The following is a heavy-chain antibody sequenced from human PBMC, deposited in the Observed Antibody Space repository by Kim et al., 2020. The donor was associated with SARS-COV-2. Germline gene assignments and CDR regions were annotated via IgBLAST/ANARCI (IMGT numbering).Heavy chain of an antibody. V-gene: IGHV3-33*01. Sequence: GGSLRLSCAASGFTFSSYGMHWVRQAPGKGLEWVAVIWYDGSNKYYADSVKGRFTISRDNSKNTLYLQMNSLRAEDTAVYYCARGQYCSSTSCYYYYYGMDVWGQGTRSPSP. CDR3: ARGQYCSSTSCYYYYYGMDV. CDR1: GFTFSSYG. D-gene: IGHD2-2*01. CDR2: IWYDGSNK. J-gene: IGHJ6*02.